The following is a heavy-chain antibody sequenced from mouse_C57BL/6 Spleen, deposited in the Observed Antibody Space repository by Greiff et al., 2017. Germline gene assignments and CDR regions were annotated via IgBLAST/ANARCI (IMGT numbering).Heavy chain of an antibody. CDR1: GFTFSDYY. CDR3: ARYTDGNYVNAMDY. J-gene: IGHJ4*01. Sequence: EVQGVESAGGLVQPGSSMKLSCTASGFTFSDYYMAWVRQVPEKGLEWVANINYDGSSTYYLDSLKSRFIISRDNAKNILYLQMSSLKSEDTATNYCARYTDGNYVNAMDYWGQGTSDTVSS. V-gene: IGHV5-16*01. D-gene: IGHD2-1*01. CDR2: INYDGSST.